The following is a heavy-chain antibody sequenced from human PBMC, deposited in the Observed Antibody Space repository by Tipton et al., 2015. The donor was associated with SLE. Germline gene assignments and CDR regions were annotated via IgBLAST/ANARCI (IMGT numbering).Heavy chain of an antibody. CDR1: GFTFSSYA. Sequence: SLRLSCAASGFTFSSYAMHWVRQAPGKGLEWVAVISYDGSNKYYADSVKGRFTISRDNSKNTLYLQMNSLRAEDTAVYYCAREAGTTTIIVINYFDYWGQGTLVTVSS. CDR3: AREAGTTTIIVINYFDY. V-gene: IGHV3-30-3*01. CDR2: ISYDGSNK. D-gene: IGHD3-22*01. J-gene: IGHJ4*02.